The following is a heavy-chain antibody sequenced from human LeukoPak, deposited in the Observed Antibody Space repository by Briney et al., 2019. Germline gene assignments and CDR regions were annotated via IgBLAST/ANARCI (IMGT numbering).Heavy chain of an antibody. V-gene: IGHV3-21*01. CDR2: ISSSSSYI. Sequence: PGGSLRLSCTASGFTFSSYSMNWVRQAPGKGLEWVSSISSSSSYIYYADSVKGRFTISRDNAKNSLYLQMNSLRAEDTAVYYCASTVTTDFDYWGQGTLVTVSS. D-gene: IGHD4-17*01. CDR1: GFTFSSYS. CDR3: ASTVTTDFDY. J-gene: IGHJ4*02.